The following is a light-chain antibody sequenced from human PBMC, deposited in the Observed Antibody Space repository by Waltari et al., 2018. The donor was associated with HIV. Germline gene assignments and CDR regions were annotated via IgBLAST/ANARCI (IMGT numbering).Light chain of an antibody. V-gene: IGLV1-44*01. J-gene: IGLJ2*01. CDR2: SNN. CDR1: SPNNGSNT. CDR3: AAWDDSLNGVV. Sequence: QSVLTQPPSASGTPGQRVTIPCSGSSPNNGSNTVNWYQQLPGTAPKLLIYSNNQRPSGVPDRFYGSKSGTSASLAISGLQSEDEADYYCAAWDDSLNGVVFGGGTKLTVL.